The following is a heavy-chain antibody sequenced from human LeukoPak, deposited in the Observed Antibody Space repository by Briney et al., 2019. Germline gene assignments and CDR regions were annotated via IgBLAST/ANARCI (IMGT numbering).Heavy chain of an antibody. J-gene: IGHJ4*02. CDR3: ARDPSNSGSYYVLDY. Sequence: GGSLRLFCAASGFTFSSYGMLWVRQAPGKGLEWVAVTSDGGSNKDYADSVKGRFTISRDNSKNTLFLQMNSLRPEDTAVYYCARDPSNSGSYYVLDYWGQGKLVTVSS. CDR1: GFTFSSYG. D-gene: IGHD1-26*01. V-gene: IGHV3-30*03. CDR2: TSDGGSNK.